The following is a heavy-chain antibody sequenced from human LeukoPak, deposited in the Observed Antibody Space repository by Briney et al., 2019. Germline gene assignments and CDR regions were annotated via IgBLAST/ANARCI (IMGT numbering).Heavy chain of an antibody. D-gene: IGHD6-13*01. CDR1: GYTFTSYY. CDR3: ARDMGMAAAGPATDY. V-gene: IGHV1-46*01. J-gene: IGHJ4*02. CDR2: INPSGGST. Sequence: ASVKVSCKASGYTFTSYYMHWVRQAPGQGLEWMGIINPSGGSTSYAQKFQGRVTMTRDTSTSTVYMELSSQRCEDPAVYSCARDMGMAAAGPATDYWGQGSLVTVSS.